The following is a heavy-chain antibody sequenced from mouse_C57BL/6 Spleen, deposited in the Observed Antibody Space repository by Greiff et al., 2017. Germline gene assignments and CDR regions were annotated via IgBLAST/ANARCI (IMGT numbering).Heavy chain of an antibody. D-gene: IGHD6-1*01. V-gene: IGHV1-82*01. Sequence: VQLQQSGPELVKPGASVKISCKASGYAFSSSWMNWVKQRPGKGLEWIGRIYPGDGDTNYNGKFKGKATLTADKSSSTAYMQLSSLTSEDSAVCFCARGAEYVDVWGTGTTVTVSS. J-gene: IGHJ1*03. CDR1: GYAFSSSW. CDR3: ARGAEYVDV. CDR2: IYPGDGDT.